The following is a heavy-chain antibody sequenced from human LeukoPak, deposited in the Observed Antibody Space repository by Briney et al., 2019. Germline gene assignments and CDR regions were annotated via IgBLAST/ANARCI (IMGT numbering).Heavy chain of an antibody. V-gene: IGHV4-59*01. D-gene: IGHD2-15*01. CDR3: ARYYCTGGTCYHFDY. CDR2: IHSTGST. J-gene: IGHJ4*02. Sequence: PSETLSLTCTVSGGSISSYYWSWIRQPPGKGLEWIGYIHSTGSTNYNPSLKSRVTISVDTSKNEFSLKLSSVTAADTAVYYCARYYCTGGTCYHFDYWGQGTLVTVSS. CDR1: GGSISSYY.